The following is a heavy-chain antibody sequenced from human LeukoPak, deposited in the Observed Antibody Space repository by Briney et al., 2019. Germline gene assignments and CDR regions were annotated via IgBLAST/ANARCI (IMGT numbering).Heavy chain of an antibody. Sequence: SSETLSLTCTVSGGSISSSSYYWGWIRQPPGKGLEWIGSIYYSGSTYYNPSLKSRVTISVDTSKNQFSLKLSSVTAADTAVYYCARRLYDFWSGYYFRGLSGFDYWGQGTLVTVSS. V-gene: IGHV4-39*01. D-gene: IGHD3-3*01. CDR1: GGSISSSSYY. J-gene: IGHJ4*02. CDR3: ARRLYDFWSGYYFRGLSGFDY. CDR2: IYYSGST.